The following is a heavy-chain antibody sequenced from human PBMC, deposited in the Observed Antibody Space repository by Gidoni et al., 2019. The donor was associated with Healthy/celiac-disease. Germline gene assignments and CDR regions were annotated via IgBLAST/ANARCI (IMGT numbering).Heavy chain of an antibody. CDR3: ARRDQLLRFDP. D-gene: IGHD2-2*01. Sequence: QLQLQESGPGLVKPSETLSLTCTVSGGSISSSSSYWGWLRQPPGKGLEWIGSIYYSGSTYYNPSLKSRVTISVDTSKNQFSLKLSSVTAADTAVYYCARRDQLLRFDPWGQGTLVTVSS. CDR1: GGSISSSSSY. V-gene: IGHV4-39*01. J-gene: IGHJ5*02. CDR2: IYYSGST.